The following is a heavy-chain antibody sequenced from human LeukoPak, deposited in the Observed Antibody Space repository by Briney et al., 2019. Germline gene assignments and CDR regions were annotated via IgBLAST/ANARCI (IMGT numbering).Heavy chain of an antibody. CDR1: GFSFSDYN. D-gene: IGHD1-26*01. V-gene: IGHV3-30*18. CDR2: ISYNGINE. Sequence: GGSLRLSCAASGFSFSDYNMHWVRQAPGKGLEWMAVISYNGINEYYADSVKGRFTISRDNSKSTLLLQMNSLRAEDTAVYYCAKDDGGSYYIYYYYMDVWGKGTTVTISS. J-gene: IGHJ6*03. CDR3: AKDDGGSYYIYYYYMDV.